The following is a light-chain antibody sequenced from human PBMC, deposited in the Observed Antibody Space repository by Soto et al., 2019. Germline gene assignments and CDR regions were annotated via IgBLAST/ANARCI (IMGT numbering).Light chain of an antibody. CDR3: QSYDSSLSGYV. J-gene: IGLJ1*01. Sequence: QSVLTQPPSVSGAPGQRVTISCTGSSSNIGAGYDVHWYHQLPGTAPKLLIYGNNNRPSGVPDRFSGSKSGTSASLAITGHQAEDEADYYCQSYDSSLSGYVFGTGTKVTVL. V-gene: IGLV1-40*01. CDR2: GNN. CDR1: SSNIGAGYD.